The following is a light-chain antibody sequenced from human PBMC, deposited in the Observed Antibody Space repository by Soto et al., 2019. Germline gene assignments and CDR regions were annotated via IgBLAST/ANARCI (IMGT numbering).Light chain of an antibody. CDR2: KAS. Sequence: DGQRTPSPTTLAGAVGDRVTISCRASQTISSWLAWYQQKPGKAPKLLIYKASTLKSGVPSRFSGSGSGTEFTLTISSLQPDDFATYYCQHYNSYSDAFGQGTKV. V-gene: IGKV1-5*03. CDR3: QHYNSYSDA. J-gene: IGKJ1*01. CDR1: QTISSW.